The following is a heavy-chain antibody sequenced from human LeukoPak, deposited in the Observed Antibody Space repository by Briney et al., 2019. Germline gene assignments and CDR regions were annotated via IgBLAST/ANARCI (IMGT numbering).Heavy chain of an antibody. CDR1: GCTFTGYY. CDR2: INPNSGGT. Sequence: ASVKVSCKASGCTFTGYYMHWVRQAPGQGLEWMGRINPNSGGTNYAQKFQGRVTMTRDTSISTAYMELSRLRSDDTAVYYCARVKWVAVAGMGGRYYFDYWGQGTLVTVSS. D-gene: IGHD6-19*01. V-gene: IGHV1-2*06. J-gene: IGHJ4*02. CDR3: ARVKWVAVAGMGGRYYFDY.